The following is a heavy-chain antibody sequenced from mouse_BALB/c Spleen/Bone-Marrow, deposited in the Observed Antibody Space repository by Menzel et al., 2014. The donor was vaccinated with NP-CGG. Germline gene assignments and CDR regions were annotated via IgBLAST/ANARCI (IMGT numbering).Heavy chain of an antibody. Sequence: EVHLVESGGGLVQPGGSLRLSCAPPGFTFTDYYMSWVRQPPGKALEWLGFIRNKANGYTTEYSASVKGRFTISRDNSQSILYLQMNTLRAEDSATYYCARDGYDDYWGQGTTLTVSS. D-gene: IGHD2-2*01. V-gene: IGHV7-3*02. CDR3: ARDGYDDY. CDR1: GFTFTDYY. CDR2: IRNKANGYTT. J-gene: IGHJ2*01.